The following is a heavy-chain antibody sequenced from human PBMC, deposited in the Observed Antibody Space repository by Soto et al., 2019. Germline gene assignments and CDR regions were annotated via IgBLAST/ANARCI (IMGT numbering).Heavy chain of an antibody. D-gene: IGHD3-9*01. J-gene: IGHJ5*02. CDR3: ARGLPYYDILTGYSP. V-gene: IGHV1-69*01. CDR1: GGTFSSYA. CDR2: IIPIFGTA. Sequence: QVQLVQSGAEVKKPGSSVKVSCKASGGTFSSYAISWVRQAPGQGLEWMGGIIPIFGTAHYAQKFQGRVTITADESTSTAYMELSSVSSEDTAVYYCARGLPYYDILTGYSPWGQGTLVTVSS.